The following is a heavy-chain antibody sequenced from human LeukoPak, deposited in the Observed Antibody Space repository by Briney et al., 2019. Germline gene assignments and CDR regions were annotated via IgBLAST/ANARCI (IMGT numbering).Heavy chain of an antibody. CDR2: ISGSGGST. V-gene: IGHV3-48*03. CDR3: AELGITMIGGV. CDR1: GLFVSSDY. Sequence: GGSLRLSCAVSGLFVSSDYMTWVRQAPGKGLEWVSAISGSGGSTYYADSVKGRFTISRDNAKNSLYLRMNSLRAEDTAVYYCAELGITMIGGVWGKGTTVTISS. J-gene: IGHJ6*04. D-gene: IGHD3-10*02.